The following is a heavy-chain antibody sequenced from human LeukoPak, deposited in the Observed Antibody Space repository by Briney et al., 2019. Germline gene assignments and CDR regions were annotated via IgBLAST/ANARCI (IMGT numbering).Heavy chain of an antibody. CDR3: ARDIAAAGYFDY. CDR1: GFTFSSYS. V-gene: IGHV3-21*01. J-gene: IGHJ4*02. D-gene: IGHD6-13*01. Sequence: PGGSLRLSCAASGFTFSSYSMNWVRQAPGEGLEWVSSISSSSSYTYYADSVKGRFTISRDNAKNSLYLQMNSLRAEDTAVYYCARDIAAAGYFDYWGQGTLVTVSS. CDR2: ISSSSSYT.